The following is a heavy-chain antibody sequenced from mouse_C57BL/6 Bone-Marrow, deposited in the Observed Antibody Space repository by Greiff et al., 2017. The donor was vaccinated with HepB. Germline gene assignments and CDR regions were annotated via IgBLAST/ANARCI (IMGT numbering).Heavy chain of an antibody. CDR3: ARHSKGGDYAMDY. V-gene: IGHV5-12*01. J-gene: IGHJ4*01. D-gene: IGHD2-5*01. CDR1: GFTFSDYY. CDR2: ISNGGGST. Sequence: EVQLVESGGGLVQPGGSLKLSCAASGFTFSDYYMYWVRQTPEKRLEWVAYISNGGGSTYYPDTVKGRFTISRDNAKNTLYLQMSRLKSEDTAMYYCARHSKGGDYAMDYWGQGTSVTVSS.